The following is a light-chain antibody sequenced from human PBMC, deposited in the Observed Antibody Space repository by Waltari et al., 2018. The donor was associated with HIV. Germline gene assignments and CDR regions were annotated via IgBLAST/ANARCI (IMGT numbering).Light chain of an antibody. V-gene: IGKV4-1*01. CDR1: KSVLYSSYNKNF. CDR3: QQYCSGPPT. CDR2: CAS. Sequence: DIVKTKSPDFLAVALGEGATINSKRSKSVLYSSYNKNFLAWYQHTQGQHPKQLIYCASSRESGVPDRFSGSGSGTDFTLTISILQAEDVAVYYCQQYCSGPPTFGQGTKVEIK. J-gene: IGKJ1*01.